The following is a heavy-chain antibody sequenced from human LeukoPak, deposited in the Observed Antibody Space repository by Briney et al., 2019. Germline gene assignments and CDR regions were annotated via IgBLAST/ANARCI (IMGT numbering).Heavy chain of an antibody. J-gene: IGHJ6*03. CDR3: AAFYGSGRYYYYYMDV. CDR1: GFTVSSYV. CDR2: ISYDGSNE. D-gene: IGHD3-10*01. V-gene: IGHV3-30*14. Sequence: GGSLTLSCAASGFTVSSYVMHWVRQAPGKGLEWVAIISYDGSNEYYADSVKGRFTISRDNSKNTLYLHMNSLRAEDTAMYYCAAFYGSGRYYYYYMDVWGKGTTVTISS.